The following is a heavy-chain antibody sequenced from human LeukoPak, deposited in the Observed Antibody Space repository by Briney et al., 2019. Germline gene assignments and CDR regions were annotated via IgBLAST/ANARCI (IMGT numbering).Heavy chain of an antibody. CDR1: GYTFTSYG. D-gene: IGHD6-19*01. CDR3: ARGPGYSSGWYLFDY. J-gene: IGHJ4*02. V-gene: IGHV1-18*01. CDR2: ISAYNGNT. Sequence: RASVKVSCKASGYTFTSYGISWVRQAPGQGLEWMGWISAYNGNTNYAQKLQGRVTMTTDTSTSTAYMELGSLRSDDTAVYYCARGPGYSSGWYLFDYWGQGTLVTVSS.